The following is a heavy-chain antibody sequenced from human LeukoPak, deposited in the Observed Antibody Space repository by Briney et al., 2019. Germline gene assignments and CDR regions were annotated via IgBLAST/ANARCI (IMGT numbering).Heavy chain of an antibody. CDR2: INPNSGGT. CDR1: GYTFTGYY. CDR3: ARDEFGHRGMIVVAISGEAFDI. V-gene: IGHV1-2*02. J-gene: IGHJ3*02. Sequence: APVKVSCKASGYTFTGYYMHWVRQAPGQGLEWMGWINPNSGGTNYAQKFQGRVTMTRDTSISTAYMELSRLRSDDTAVYYCARDEFGHRGMIVVAISGEAFDIWGQGTMVTVSS. D-gene: IGHD3-22*01.